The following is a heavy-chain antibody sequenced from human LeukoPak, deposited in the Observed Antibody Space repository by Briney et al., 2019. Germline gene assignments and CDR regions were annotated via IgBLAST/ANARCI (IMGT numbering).Heavy chain of an antibody. V-gene: IGHV4-59*05. CDR2: IYYSGST. J-gene: IGHJ3*02. Sequence: SETLSLTCTVSGGSISSYYWSWIRQPPGKGLEWIGSIYYSGSTYYNPSLKSRVTISVDTSKNQFSLKLSSVTAADTAVYYCARRAADYYDRGAFDIWGQGTMVTVSS. CDR1: GGSISSYY. D-gene: IGHD3-22*01. CDR3: ARRAADYYDRGAFDI.